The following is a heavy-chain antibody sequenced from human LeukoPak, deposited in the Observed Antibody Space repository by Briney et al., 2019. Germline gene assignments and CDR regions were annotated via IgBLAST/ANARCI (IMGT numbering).Heavy chain of an antibody. V-gene: IGHV4-31*03. CDR1: GGSISSGGYY. J-gene: IGHJ4*02. Sequence: PSQTLSLTCTVSGGSISSGGYYWSWIRQHPGKGLEWIGYIYYSGSTYYNPSLKSRVTISVDTSKNQFSLKLSSVTAADMAVYYCARDASNAGGFDYWGQGTLVTVSS. D-gene: IGHD2-2*01. CDR3: ARDASNAGGFDY. CDR2: IYYSGST.